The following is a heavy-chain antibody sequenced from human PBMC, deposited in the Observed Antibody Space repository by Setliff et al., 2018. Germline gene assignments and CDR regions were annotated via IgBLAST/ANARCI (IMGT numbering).Heavy chain of an antibody. J-gene: IGHJ4*02. CDR1: GGAFNSYA. CDR2: IIPIFGSA. D-gene: IGHD6-19*01. CDR3: ARGSVEYSRGWYYFDY. Sequence: SVKVSCKASGGAFNSYAISWVRQAPGQGLEWMGGIIPIFGSANYARKFQGRVTVTADESTSTAYMELSSLRSEDTAVHYCARGSVEYSRGWYYFDYWAQGTLVTVSS. V-gene: IGHV1-69*13.